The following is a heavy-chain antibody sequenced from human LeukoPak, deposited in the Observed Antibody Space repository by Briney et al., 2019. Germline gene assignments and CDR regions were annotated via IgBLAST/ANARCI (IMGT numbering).Heavy chain of an antibody. Sequence: ASVRDSSKASGYTFTTYGMNWVRQAPGQGLEWMGWISAYSGHTNYAQTFQGRVTMTRDTSTTTAYMEMRSLRSDDTAVFYCARDYDDDFRCFGYRGQGSL. CDR1: GYTFTTYG. D-gene: IGHD3/OR15-3a*01. J-gene: IGHJ4*03. CDR3: ARDYDDDFRCFGY. CDR2: ISAYSGHT. V-gene: IGHV1-18*01.